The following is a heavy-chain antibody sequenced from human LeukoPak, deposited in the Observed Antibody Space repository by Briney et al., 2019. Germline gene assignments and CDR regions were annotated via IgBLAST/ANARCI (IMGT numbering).Heavy chain of an antibody. J-gene: IGHJ4*02. CDR3: AKESRGAAAGSLDY. V-gene: IGHV3-30*02. CDR2: IRFDGSNK. D-gene: IGHD6-13*01. Sequence: GGSLRLSCAASGFTFSIYGMHWVRQAPGKGLEWVAFIRFDGSNKYYADSVKGRFTISRDNSKNTLYLQMNSLRAEDTAVYYCAKESRGAAAGSLDYWGQGTLVTVSS. CDR1: GFTFSIYG.